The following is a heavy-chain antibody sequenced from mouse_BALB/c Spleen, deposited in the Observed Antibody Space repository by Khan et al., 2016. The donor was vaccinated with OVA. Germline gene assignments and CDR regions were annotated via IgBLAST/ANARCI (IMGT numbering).Heavy chain of an antibody. J-gene: IGHJ4*01. Sequence: IQLVQSGPELKKAGETVKISCKASGYTFTNYGMNWVKQAPGEGLKWMGWINTYTGEPTYADDFKGRFAFSLETSASTAYLQINNIKNEDTATYFCARSGLLRYAMDYWGQGTSVTVSS. CDR2: INTYTGEP. D-gene: IGHD1-1*01. CDR3: ARSGLLRYAMDY. V-gene: IGHV9-3-1*01. CDR1: GYTFTNYG.